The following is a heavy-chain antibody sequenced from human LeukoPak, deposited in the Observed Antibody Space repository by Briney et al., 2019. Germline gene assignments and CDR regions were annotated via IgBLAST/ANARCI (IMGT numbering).Heavy chain of an antibody. D-gene: IGHD1-26*01. CDR2: ILSGGSM. V-gene: IGHV3-23*01. CDR3: GKGGTDRG. Sequence: GGSLRLSCAASGFTFSSSGMYWVRQAPGKGLEWVSSILSGGSMHYADSVKGRFTISRDNSKNTLYLQMSSLRVEDTAVYYCGKGGTDRGWGQGTLVTVPS. J-gene: IGHJ4*02. CDR1: GFTFSSSG.